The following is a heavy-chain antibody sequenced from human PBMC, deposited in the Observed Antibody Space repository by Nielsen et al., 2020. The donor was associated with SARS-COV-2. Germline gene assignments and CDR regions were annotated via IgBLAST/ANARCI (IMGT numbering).Heavy chain of an antibody. CDR3: ARSYYYGSGSLPLVYYYGMDV. CDR1: GFTFTSSA. D-gene: IGHD3-10*01. CDR2: IVVGSGNT. V-gene: IGHV1-58*01. Sequence: SVKVSCKASGFTFTSSAVQWVRQARGQRLEWIGWIVVGSGNTNYAQKFQERVTITRDMSTSTAYMELSSLRSEDTAVYYCARSYYYGSGSLPLVYYYGMDVWGQGTTVTVSS. J-gene: IGHJ6*02.